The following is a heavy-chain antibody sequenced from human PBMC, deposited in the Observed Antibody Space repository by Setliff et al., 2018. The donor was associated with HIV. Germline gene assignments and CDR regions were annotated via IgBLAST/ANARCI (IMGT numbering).Heavy chain of an antibody. CDR3: ARPRTGYYYMDV. CDR2: ISIYDGSEK. V-gene: IGHV3-30*01. D-gene: IGHD3-9*01. J-gene: IGHJ6*03. CDR1: GFIFSSYA. Sequence: GGSLRLSCAASGFIFSSYAMHWVRQAPGKGLEWVAVISIYDGSEKYYADSVKGRFTISRDNSKNMLYLEMNSLRAEDTAVYYCARPRTGYYYMDVWGKGTTVTVS.